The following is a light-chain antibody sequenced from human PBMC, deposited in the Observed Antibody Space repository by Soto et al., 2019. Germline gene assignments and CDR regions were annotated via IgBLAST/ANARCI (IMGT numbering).Light chain of an antibody. V-gene: IGLV2-23*01. CDR2: EGS. Sequence: QSVLTQPASVSGSPGRSITISCTGTSSDVGSYNLVSWYQQHPGKAPKLMIYEGSNRPSGVSNRFSGSKSGNTASLPISGLQAEDEADYYCCSYAGSSTLVFGGGTQLTVL. J-gene: IGLJ2*01. CDR1: SSDVGSYNL. CDR3: CSYAGSSTLV.